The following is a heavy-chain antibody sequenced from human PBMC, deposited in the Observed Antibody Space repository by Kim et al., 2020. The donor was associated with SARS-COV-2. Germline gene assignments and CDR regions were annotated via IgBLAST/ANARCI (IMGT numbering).Heavy chain of an antibody. Sequence: SETLSLTCTVSGGSVSSGSYYWSWIRQPPGKGLEWIGYIYYSGSTNDNPSLKSRVTISVDTSKNQFSLKLSSVTAADTAVYYCARRLGKQPSAYYYYGMDVWGQGTTVTVSS. J-gene: IGHJ6*02. CDR1: GGSVSSGSYY. V-gene: IGHV4-61*01. CDR2: IYYSGST. D-gene: IGHD1-26*01. CDR3: ARRLGKQPSAYYYYGMDV.